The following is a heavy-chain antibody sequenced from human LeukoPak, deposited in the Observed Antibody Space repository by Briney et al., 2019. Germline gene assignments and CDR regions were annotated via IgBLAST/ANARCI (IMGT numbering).Heavy chain of an antibody. J-gene: IGHJ4*02. CDR1: GFIFSTYG. CDR2: ISYDGSRK. V-gene: IGHV3-30*02. Sequence: AGGSLRLSCAASGFIFSTYGMHWVRQAPGKGLEWVAYISYDGSRKNYADSVKGRFTISRDNSKNTLFLQMNGLGVEDTAVYYCAKDSSIAAPGRLGFDYWGQGTLATVSS. CDR3: AKDSSIAAPGRLGFDY. D-gene: IGHD6-6*01.